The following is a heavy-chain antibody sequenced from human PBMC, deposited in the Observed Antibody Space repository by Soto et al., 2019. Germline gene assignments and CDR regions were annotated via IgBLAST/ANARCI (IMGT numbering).Heavy chain of an antibody. CDR2: INPNSGGT. CDR3: AREDDLTMIYVLDV. J-gene: IGHJ6*02. V-gene: IGHV1-2*02. CDR1: GYTFTAHC. D-gene: IGHD3-22*01. Sequence: QVQLVQSGAEVKKPGASVKVSCKTSGYTFTAHCIHWVRQAPGQGLEWMGWINPNSGGTTYAQKFHARVTMTRDTSISTAYMELSGLTSDDTAVYYCAREDDLTMIYVLDVWGQGTTVTVSS.